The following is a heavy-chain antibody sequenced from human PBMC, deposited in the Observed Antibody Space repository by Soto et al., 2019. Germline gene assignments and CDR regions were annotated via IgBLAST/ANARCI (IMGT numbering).Heavy chain of an antibody. CDR2: ISHSGST. V-gene: IGHV4-34*01. CDR3: ARYSLNSNQAHYIEY. J-gene: IGHJ4*01. D-gene: IGHD4-4*01. CDR1: RGSLSGYY. Sequence: LSETMSLTCAFYRGSLSGYYVGWIRQPTGKGLERIGEISHSGSTNYNPSLKSRLTISVDTSKNQFSLKLSSVTAADTAVYYCARYSLNSNQAHYIEYWGQGTLVTGSS.